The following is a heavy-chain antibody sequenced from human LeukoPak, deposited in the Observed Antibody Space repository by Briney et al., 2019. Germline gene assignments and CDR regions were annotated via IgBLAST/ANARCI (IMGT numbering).Heavy chain of an antibody. V-gene: IGHV4-30-4*08. Sequence: PSETLSLTRTVSGGSISSGDYYWSWIRQPPGKGLEWIGYIYYSGSTYYNPSLKSRVTISVDTSKNRFSLKLSSVTAADTAVYYCARGESTEAFDIWGQGTMVTVSS. CDR2: IYYSGST. CDR3: ARGESTEAFDI. J-gene: IGHJ3*02. CDR1: GGSISSGDYY.